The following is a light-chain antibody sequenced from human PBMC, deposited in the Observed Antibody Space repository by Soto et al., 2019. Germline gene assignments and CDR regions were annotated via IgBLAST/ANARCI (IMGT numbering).Light chain of an antibody. Sequence: EIVLTQSPGTLSLSPGERATLSCRASQSISSTYLAWYRQKPGQAPRLLIYAASSRATGIPDRFSGSGSGTDFTLTISRLEPEYFAVYYCQQYYASSWTFGQGTRVEIK. V-gene: IGKV3-20*01. CDR3: QQYYASSWT. CDR1: QSISSTY. J-gene: IGKJ1*01. CDR2: AAS.